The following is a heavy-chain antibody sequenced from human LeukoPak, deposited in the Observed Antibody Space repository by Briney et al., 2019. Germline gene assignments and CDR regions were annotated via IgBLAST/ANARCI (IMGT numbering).Heavy chain of an antibody. CDR3: TTKVMRGNLGDDYDD. V-gene: IGHV3-30*03. Sequence: GGSLRLSCSVSGVTFRNYGMHWVRQAPGKGLEWVALISSDGIDKLYGASVKGRFTISRDGSKSTLYLQMNSLTAEDTAVYYCTTKVMRGNLGDDYDDWGQGTLVTVSS. CDR1: GVTFRNYG. D-gene: IGHD1-1*01. CDR2: ISSDGIDK. J-gene: IGHJ4*02.